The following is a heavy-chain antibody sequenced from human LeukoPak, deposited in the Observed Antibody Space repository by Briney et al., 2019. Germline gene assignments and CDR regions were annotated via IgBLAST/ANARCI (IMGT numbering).Heavy chain of an antibody. J-gene: IGHJ4*02. CDR3: ARRGLWFGELFPRSDYFDY. V-gene: IGHV4-39*01. D-gene: IGHD3-10*01. CDR2: IYYSGST. Sequence: SYTLSLTCTVSGGSLSSSSYYWGWIRQPPGKGLEWMGRIYYSGSTYYNPSLKSRVTISVDTSKNQFSLKLSSVTAADTAVYYCARRGLWFGELFPRSDYFDYWGQGTLVTVSS. CDR1: GGSLSSSSYY.